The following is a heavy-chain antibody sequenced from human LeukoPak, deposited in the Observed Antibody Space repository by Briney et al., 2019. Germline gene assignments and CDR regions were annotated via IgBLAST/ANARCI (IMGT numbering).Heavy chain of an antibody. D-gene: IGHD3-10*01. CDR1: GYTLTELS. Sequence: ASVKVSCKVSGYTLTELSMHWVRQAPGKGLEWMGGFDPEDGETIYAQKFQGRVTVTRDTSTSTLYMELSSLRSDDTAVYYCARDLGLRGVTNWFDPWGQGTLVTVSS. CDR2: FDPEDGET. V-gene: IGHV1-24*01. J-gene: IGHJ5*02. CDR3: ARDLGLRGVTNWFDP.